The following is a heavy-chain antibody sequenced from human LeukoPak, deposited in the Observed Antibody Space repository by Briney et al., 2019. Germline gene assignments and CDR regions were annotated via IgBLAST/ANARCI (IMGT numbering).Heavy chain of an antibody. CDR1: GGSISIGSYY. CDR3: ARDGYGDYY. Sequence: SETLSLTCTLSGGSISIGSYYWSWIRQPAGKGLEWIGRIYTSGSTNYNPSLKSRVTISVDTSKNQFSLKLSSVTAADTAVYYCARDGYGDYYWGQGTLVTVSS. V-gene: IGHV4-61*02. D-gene: IGHD4-17*01. CDR2: IYTSGST. J-gene: IGHJ4*02.